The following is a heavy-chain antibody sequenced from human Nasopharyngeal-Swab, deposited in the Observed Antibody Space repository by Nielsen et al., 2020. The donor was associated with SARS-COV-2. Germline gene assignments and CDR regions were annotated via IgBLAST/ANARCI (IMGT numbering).Heavy chain of an antibody. CDR3: TRETRIAVAGTLLYYYYYYMDV. J-gene: IGHJ6*03. CDR1: GFTSGDYA. CDR2: FRSKAYGGTT. D-gene: IGHD6-19*01. V-gene: IGHV3-49*04. Sequence: LSPTCTASGFTSGDYAMSWVRQAPGKGLEWVGFFRSKAYGGTTEYAASVKGRFTITRDDPKSIAYLQMNSLKTEDTAVYYCTRETRIAVAGTLLYYYYYYMDVWGKGTTVTVSS.